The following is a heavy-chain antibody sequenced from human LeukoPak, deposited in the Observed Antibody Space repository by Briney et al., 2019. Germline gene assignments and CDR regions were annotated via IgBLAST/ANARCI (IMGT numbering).Heavy chain of an antibody. CDR1: GFSFSSYE. Sequence: GGSLRLSCAASGFSFSSYEMNWVRQAPGKGLEWISYISASGTLTHYADSVEGRFTISRDNAKNSLYLQMNSLRAEDTAVYYCARDRSVPVWFGDFSSSYYMDVWGKGTTVTISS. CDR3: ARDRSVPVWFGDFSSSYYMDV. V-gene: IGHV3-48*03. D-gene: IGHD3-10*01. CDR2: ISASGTLT. J-gene: IGHJ6*03.